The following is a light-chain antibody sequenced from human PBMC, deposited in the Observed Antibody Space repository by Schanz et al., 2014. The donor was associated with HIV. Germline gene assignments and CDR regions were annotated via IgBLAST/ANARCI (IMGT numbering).Light chain of an antibody. Sequence: DIVMTQSPLSLPVTPGEPASISCRSSQSLLHSNGYNYLDWYLQKPGQSPRLLIYKISNRFSGVPDRFSGSGAGTDFTLKISRVEAEDIGVYYCMQATQFPYTFGQGTKLEIK. V-gene: IGKV2-28*01. J-gene: IGKJ2*01. CDR2: KIS. CDR3: MQATQFPYT. CDR1: QSLLHSNGYNY.